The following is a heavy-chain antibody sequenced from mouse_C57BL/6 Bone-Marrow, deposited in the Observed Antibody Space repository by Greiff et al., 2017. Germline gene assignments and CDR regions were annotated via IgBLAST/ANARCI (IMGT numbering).Heavy chain of an antibody. Sequence: VQLQQSGAELVRPGASVKLSCTASGFNIKDDYMHWVKQRPEQGLEWIGWIDPENGDTEYASKFQGKATITADTSSNTAYLQRSSLTSEDTAVYYYTASTTVVYWYFDVWGTGTTVTGSS. D-gene: IGHD1-1*01. V-gene: IGHV14-4*01. CDR3: TASTTVVYWYFDV. J-gene: IGHJ1*03. CDR1: GFNIKDDY. CDR2: IDPENGDT.